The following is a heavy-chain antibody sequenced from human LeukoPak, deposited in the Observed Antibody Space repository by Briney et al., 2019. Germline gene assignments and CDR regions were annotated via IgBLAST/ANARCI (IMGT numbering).Heavy chain of an antibody. J-gene: IGHJ6*02. CDR1: GFTFSSYA. Sequence: GASLRLSCAASGFTFSSYAMSSVHQAPGKGLKWVSAISGSGASTYYADSVKGRFTISRDNSKNTLYLQMNSLRAEDTALYYSAKREDSGSDHYYYYGMDVWGQGTTVTVSS. V-gene: IGHV3-23*01. CDR2: ISGSGAST. D-gene: IGHD1-26*01. CDR3: AKREDSGSDHYYYYGMDV.